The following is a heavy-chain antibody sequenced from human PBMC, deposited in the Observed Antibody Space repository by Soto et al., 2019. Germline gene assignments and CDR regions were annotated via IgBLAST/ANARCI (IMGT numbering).Heavy chain of an antibody. CDR1: GGTFSSYA. J-gene: IGHJ4*02. CDR3: ARPPAGVVVAATPLGY. CDR2: IIPIFGTA. V-gene: IGHV1-69*12. D-gene: IGHD2-15*01. Sequence: QVQLVQSGAEVKKPGSSVKVSCKASGGTFSSYAISWVRQAPGQGLEWMGGIIPIFGTATYAQKFQGRVTITADESTSTAYMELSSLISEDTAVYYCARPPAGVVVAATPLGYWGQGTLVTVSS.